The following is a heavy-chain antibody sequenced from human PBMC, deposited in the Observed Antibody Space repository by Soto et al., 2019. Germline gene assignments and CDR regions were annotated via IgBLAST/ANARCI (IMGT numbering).Heavy chain of an antibody. J-gene: IGHJ5*02. CDR1: GFSFSSHS. CDR3: VRERGEYYSGWYIYR. V-gene: IGHV3-48*02. Sequence: EVQLVESGGGLVQPGGSLRLSCAASGFSFSSHSFNWVRQAPGQGLEWVAYISSRSSLILYADSVRGRFVISRDNALNSLYLQMKRPRDEDAAMYYCVRERGEYYSGWYIYRWGQGAPVTVSS. CDR2: ISSRSSLI. D-gene: IGHD6-19*01.